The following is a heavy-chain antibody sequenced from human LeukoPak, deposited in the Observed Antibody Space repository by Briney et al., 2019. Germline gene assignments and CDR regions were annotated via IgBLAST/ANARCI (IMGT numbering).Heavy chain of an antibody. D-gene: IGHD6-19*01. CDR3: ARDGYSSGWAQAFDY. V-gene: IGHV3-20*04. CDR2: INWNGGST. J-gene: IGHJ4*02. CDR1: GFTFEGYG. Sequence: GGSLRLSCAASGFTFEGYGMSWVRQGPGKGLEWVSGINWNGGSTGCADSVKGRFTISRDNAKNSLYLQVNSLRAEDTALYYCARDGYSSGWAQAFDYWGQGTLVTVSS.